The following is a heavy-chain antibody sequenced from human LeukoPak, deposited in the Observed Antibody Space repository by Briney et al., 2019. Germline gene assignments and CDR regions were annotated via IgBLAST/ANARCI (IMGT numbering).Heavy chain of an antibody. Sequence: SGGSLRLSCAASDFTFSNYGMHWVRQAPGKGLEWVAVIWFDGSDKYYADSVKGRFTISRDNSKNTLYLQMNSLRAEDTAVYYCARVYSTGGYYYYGMDVWGQGTTVTVSS. CDR1: DFTFSNYG. V-gene: IGHV3-33*01. D-gene: IGHD6-25*01. J-gene: IGHJ6*02. CDR3: ARVYSTGGYYYYGMDV. CDR2: IWFDGSDK.